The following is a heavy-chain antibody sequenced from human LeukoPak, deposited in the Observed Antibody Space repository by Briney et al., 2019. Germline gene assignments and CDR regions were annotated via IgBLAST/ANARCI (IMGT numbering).Heavy chain of an antibody. CDR1: GFTFSSYS. CDR3: ARVNRVHYGMDV. D-gene: IGHD1-14*01. Sequence: PGGSLRLSCAASGFTFSSYSMNWVRQAPGKGLEWVSSISSSSSYIYYADPVKGRFTISRDNAKNSLYLQMNSLRAEDTAVYYCARVNRVHYGMDVWGQGTTVTVSS. J-gene: IGHJ6*02. V-gene: IGHV3-21*01. CDR2: ISSSSSYI.